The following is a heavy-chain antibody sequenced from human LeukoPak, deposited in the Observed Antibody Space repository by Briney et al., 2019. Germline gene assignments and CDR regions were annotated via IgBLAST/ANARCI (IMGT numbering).Heavy chain of an antibody. V-gene: IGHV3-48*04. J-gene: IGHJ6*02. CDR3: ARLPYYGVDV. CDR2: TSSSSSTI. Sequence: GGSLRLSCAVSGLTFNNAWMTWVRQAPGKGLEWVSYTSSSSSTIYYADSVKSRFTISRDNAKNSLYLQMNSLRAEDTAVYYCARLPYYGVDVWGQGTTVTVSS. CDR1: GLTFNNAW.